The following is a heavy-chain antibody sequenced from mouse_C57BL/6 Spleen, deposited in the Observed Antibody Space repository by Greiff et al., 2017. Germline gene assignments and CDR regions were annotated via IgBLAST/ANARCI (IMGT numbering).Heavy chain of an antibody. CDR1: GYTFTDYE. Sequence: VQGVESGAELVRPGASLTLPCKASGYTFTDYEMHWVKPTPVHGLAWLGALAPETGGTAYNQKFKGNAILTADKSSSTAYMELLSLTSEDSAVYYCTRMRDYDLVFAYWGQGTLVTCSA. CDR3: TRMRDYDLVFAY. V-gene: IGHV1-15*01. CDR2: LAPETGGT. D-gene: IGHD2-4*01. J-gene: IGHJ3*01.